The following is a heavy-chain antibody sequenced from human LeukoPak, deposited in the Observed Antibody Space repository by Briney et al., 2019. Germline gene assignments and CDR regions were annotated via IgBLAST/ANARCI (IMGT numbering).Heavy chain of an antibody. CDR3: ARRDDYGDYYDY. CDR1: GDSIRGYY. CDR2: IYYSGST. Sequence: PSETLSLTCTVPGDSIRGYYWSWIRQPPGKGLEWIGYIYYSGSTNYNPSLQSRVPMSVDPSKTQFSLKLSSVTAADTAVYYCARRDDYGDYYDYWGQGTLVTVSS. V-gene: IGHV4-59*08. D-gene: IGHD4-17*01. J-gene: IGHJ4*02.